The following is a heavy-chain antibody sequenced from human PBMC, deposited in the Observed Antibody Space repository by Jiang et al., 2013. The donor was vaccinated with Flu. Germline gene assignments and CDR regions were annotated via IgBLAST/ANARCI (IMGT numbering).Heavy chain of an antibody. V-gene: IGHV4-61*05. CDR2: IYYSGST. J-gene: IGHJ6*02. Sequence: LLKPSETLSLICSVSGYSLSTSRYSIEKADYWAWIRQAPGKGLEWIGSIYYSGSTNYNPSLKSRVTISVDTSKNQFSLKLSSVTAADTAVYYCARHGPAMVRGVIVALGYYYGMDVWGQGTTVTVSS. CDR1: GYSLSTSRYSIEKADY. CDR3: ARHGPAMVRGVIVALGYYYGMDV. D-gene: IGHD3-10*01.